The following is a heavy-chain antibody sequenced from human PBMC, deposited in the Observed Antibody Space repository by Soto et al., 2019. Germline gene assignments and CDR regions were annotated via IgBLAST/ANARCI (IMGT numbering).Heavy chain of an antibody. Sequence: ASETLSLTCSVSGGSISSYYWSWIRQPPGKGLEWIGYIYYSGSTNYNPSLKSRVTISVDTSKNQFSLKLSSVTAADTAVYYCARSVYGDYGDYWGQGTLVTVSS. CDR3: ARSVYGDYGDY. CDR2: IYYSGST. V-gene: IGHV4-59*01. J-gene: IGHJ4*02. CDR1: GGSISSYY. D-gene: IGHD4-17*01.